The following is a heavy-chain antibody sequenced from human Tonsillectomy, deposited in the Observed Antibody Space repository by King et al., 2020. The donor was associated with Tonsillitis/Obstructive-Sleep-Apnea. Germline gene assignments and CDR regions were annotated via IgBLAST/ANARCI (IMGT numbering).Heavy chain of an antibody. Sequence: VQLVESGGGLVQPGGSLRLSCAASGFTFSYYWMSWVRQAPGKGLEWVANINHDGSEKYYVDSVKGRFTISRDNAKNSLCLQMNSLRAEDTAVYYCARVAPIFGVVYYFDYWGQGTLVTVSS. J-gene: IGHJ4*02. CDR1: GFTFSYYW. D-gene: IGHD3-3*02. CDR3: ARVAPIFGVVYYFDY. CDR2: INHDGSEK. V-gene: IGHV3-7*03.